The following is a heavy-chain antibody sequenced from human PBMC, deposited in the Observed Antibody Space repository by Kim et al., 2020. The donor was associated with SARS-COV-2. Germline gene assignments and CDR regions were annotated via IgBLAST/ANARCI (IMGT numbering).Heavy chain of an antibody. CDR3: ARGVYYYDSSGSFDY. V-gene: IGHV4-34*01. J-gene: IGHJ4*02. D-gene: IGHD3-22*01. Sequence: SVNSRVTISGDTSKTQFSLKLSSVTAADTAVYYCARGVYYYDSSGSFDYWGQGTLVTVSS.